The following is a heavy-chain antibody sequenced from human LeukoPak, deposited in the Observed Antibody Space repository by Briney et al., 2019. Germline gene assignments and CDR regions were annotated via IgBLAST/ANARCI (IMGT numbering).Heavy chain of an antibody. J-gene: IGHJ3*02. CDR2: ISSSGSTI. CDR3: ARDTNLRKDYYDSSGYFQSGTTRDAFDI. Sequence: GGSLRLSCAASGFTFSDYYMSWIRQAPGKGLEWVSYISSSGSTIYYADSVKGRFTISRDNAKNSLYLQMNSLRAEDTAVYYCARDTNLRKDYYDSSGYFQSGTTRDAFDIWGQGTMVTVSS. CDR1: GFTFSDYY. V-gene: IGHV3-11*01. D-gene: IGHD3-22*01.